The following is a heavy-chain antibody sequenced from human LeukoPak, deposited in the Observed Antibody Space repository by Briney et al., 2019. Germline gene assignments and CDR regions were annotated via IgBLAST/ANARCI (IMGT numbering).Heavy chain of an antibody. J-gene: IGHJ5*02. CDR3: ARSPDYWGYCSGGSCYAFDP. V-gene: IGHV1-8*01. D-gene: IGHD2-15*01. CDR2: MNPNSGNT. Sequence: GASVKVSCKASGHTFTSYDINWVRQATGQGLEWMGWMNPNSGNTGYAQKFQGRVTMTRNTSISTAYMELSSLRSEGTAVYYCARSPDYWGYCSGGSCYAFDPWGQGTLVTVSS. CDR1: GHTFTSYD.